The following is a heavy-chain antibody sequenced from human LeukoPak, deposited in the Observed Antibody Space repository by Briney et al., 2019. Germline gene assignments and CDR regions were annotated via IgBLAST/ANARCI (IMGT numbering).Heavy chain of an antibody. D-gene: IGHD6-19*01. J-gene: IGHJ4*02. CDR3: ARDQSSGWYGY. Sequence: PGGSLRLSCTASGLTYSSFAMSWVRQAPGKGLEWVSVISGSGDSTYYAGSVKGRFTISRDNSKNTLYLQMNSLRAEDTAVYYCARDQSSGWYGYWGQGTLVTVSS. CDR1: GLTYSSFA. CDR2: ISGSGDST. V-gene: IGHV3-23*01.